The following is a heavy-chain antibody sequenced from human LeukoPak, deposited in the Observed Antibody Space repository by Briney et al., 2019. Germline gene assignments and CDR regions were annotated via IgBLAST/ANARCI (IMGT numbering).Heavy chain of an antibody. J-gene: IGHJ4*02. V-gene: IGHV3-11*01. CDR3: ARDHRHHGLVDTASNY. CDR1: GFTFSDYY. Sequence: GGSLGLSCAASGFTFSDYYMSWIRQAPGKGLEWVSYISSSGSTIYYADSVKGRFTISRDNAKNSLYLQMNSLRAEDTAVYYCARDHRHHGLVDTASNYWGQGTLVTVSS. CDR2: ISSSGSTI. D-gene: IGHD5-18*01.